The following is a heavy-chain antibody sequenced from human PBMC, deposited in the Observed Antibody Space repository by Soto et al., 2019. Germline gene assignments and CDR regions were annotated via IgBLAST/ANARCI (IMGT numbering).Heavy chain of an antibody. CDR3: ARGGALGLNDY. CDR1: GFSFSDSS. D-gene: IGHD1-26*01. Sequence: PGGSLRLSGAASGFSFSDSSIHWVRQASGKGLEWIARIRSKANSYLIAYDESVRGRFIISRDDSKNTAYLQMNDLNTEDTAIYYCARGGALGLNDYVGQGTPVNVSS. CDR2: IRSKANSYLI. J-gene: IGHJ4*02. V-gene: IGHV3-73*01.